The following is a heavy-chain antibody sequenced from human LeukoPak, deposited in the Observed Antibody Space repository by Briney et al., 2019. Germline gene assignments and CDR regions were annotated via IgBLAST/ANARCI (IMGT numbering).Heavy chain of an antibody. J-gene: IGHJ6*02. CDR1: GGSISSSSYY. V-gene: IGHV4-39*02. Sequence: SETLSLTCTVSGGSISSSSYYWGWIRQPPGKGLEWIGSIYYSGSTYYNPSLKSRVTISVDTSKNQFSLKLSSVTAADTAVYYLARERGRNVRGVKRYYYYGMDVWGQGTTVTVSS. CDR3: ARERGRNVRGVKRYYYYGMDV. CDR2: IYYSGST. D-gene: IGHD3-10*02.